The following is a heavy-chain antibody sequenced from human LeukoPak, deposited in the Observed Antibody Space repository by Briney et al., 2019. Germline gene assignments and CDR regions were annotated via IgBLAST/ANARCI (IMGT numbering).Heavy chain of an antibody. D-gene: IGHD6-13*01. CDR2: ISGDGGST. J-gene: IGHJ4*02. CDR3: AKPWTGYSSSWYFYYFDY. V-gene: IGHV3-43*02. Sequence: GGSLRLSCAASGFTFDEYAMHWVRHAPGKGLEWVSPISGDGGSTYSADSVKGLFTISRDNSKNSLYLQMNSLRTEDTALYYCAKPWTGYSSSWYFYYFDYWGQGTLVTVSS. CDR1: GFTFDEYA.